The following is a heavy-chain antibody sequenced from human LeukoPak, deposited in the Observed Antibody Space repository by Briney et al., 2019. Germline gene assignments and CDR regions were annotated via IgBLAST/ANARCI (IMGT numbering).Heavy chain of an antibody. CDR3: ARDSGSSAYFH. D-gene: IGHD3-22*01. V-gene: IGHV3-23*01. CDR2: ISGSGGST. Sequence: PGGSLRLSCAASGFTFSSYGMSWVRQAPGKGLEWVSGISGSGGSTYYADSVKGRFTISRDNAKNSLYLQMNSLRAEDTAVYYCARDSGSSAYFHWGQGTLVTVSS. CDR1: GFTFSSYG. J-gene: IGHJ4*02.